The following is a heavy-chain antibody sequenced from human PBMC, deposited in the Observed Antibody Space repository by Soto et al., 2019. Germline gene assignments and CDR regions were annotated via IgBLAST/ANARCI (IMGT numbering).Heavy chain of an antibody. Sequence: SETLSLTCTVSGGSISSSSYYWGWIRQPPGKGLEWIGSIYYSGNTYYNPSLKSRVTISVDTAKNQFSLKLNSVTAADTAVYYCASRHSSPYFDYWGQGTLVTVSS. V-gene: IGHV4-39*01. CDR2: IYYSGNT. D-gene: IGHD6-13*01. CDR1: GGSISSSSYY. J-gene: IGHJ4*02. CDR3: ASRHSSPYFDY.